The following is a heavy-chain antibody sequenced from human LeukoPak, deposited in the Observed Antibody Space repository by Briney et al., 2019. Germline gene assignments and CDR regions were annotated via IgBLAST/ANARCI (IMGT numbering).Heavy chain of an antibody. CDR1: GGSISSYY. CDR2: IYYSGST. D-gene: IGHD2-2*01. CDR3: ARRDCSSASCSFDY. V-gene: IGHV4-59*01. Sequence: SETLSLTCTVSGGSISSYYWSWIRRPPGKGLEWIGYIYYSGSTNYNPSLKSRVTISIDTSKNQFSLKLSSVTAADTAVYYCARRDCSSASCSFDYWGQGTLVTVSS. J-gene: IGHJ4*02.